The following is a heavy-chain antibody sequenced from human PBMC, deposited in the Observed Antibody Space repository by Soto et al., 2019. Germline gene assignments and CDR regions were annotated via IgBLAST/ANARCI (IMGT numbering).Heavy chain of an antibody. V-gene: IGHV4-59*08. Sequence: SETLSLTCTVSGGSISSYYWSWIRQPPGKGLEWIGYIYYSGSTNYNPSLKSRVTISVDTSKNQFSLNLYSVTAADTALFFCAIYLIYHWNLGTIDLRGPGALVTVFS. CDR2: IYYSGST. CDR3: AIYLIYHWNLGTIDL. J-gene: IGHJ4*02. CDR1: GGSISSYY. D-gene: IGHD1-1*01.